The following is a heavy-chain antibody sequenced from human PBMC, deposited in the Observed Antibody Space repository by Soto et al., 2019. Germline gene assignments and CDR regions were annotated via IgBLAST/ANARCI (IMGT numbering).Heavy chain of an antibody. Sequence: GGSLRLFCAASGFTFSSYWMSWVRQAPGKGLEWVANIKQDGSEKYYVDSVKGRFTISRDNAKNSLYLQMNSLRAEDTAVYYCARDHGHYDSSGYYSVFDYWGQVTLVTVSS. CDR3: ARDHGHYDSSGYYSVFDY. CDR2: IKQDGSEK. CDR1: GFTFSSYW. J-gene: IGHJ4*02. D-gene: IGHD3-22*01. V-gene: IGHV3-7*01.